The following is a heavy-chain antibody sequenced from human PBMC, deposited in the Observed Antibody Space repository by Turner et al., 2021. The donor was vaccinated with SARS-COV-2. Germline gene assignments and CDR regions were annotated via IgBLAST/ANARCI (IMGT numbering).Heavy chain of an antibody. CDR3: AGGYYYYDRRGHGWYYFDY. Sequence: EVQLVESGGGLGQRGRSLRISCAATGSMVDTNYMAWVRQAPGKGLEGVSLIYSGVTTYYADSVKGRFTVSRHTSENTLYLQMNSLKTADTAVYYCAGGYYYYDRRGHGWYYFDYWGRGTLVTVSS. CDR1: GSMVDTNY. D-gene: IGHD3-22*01. J-gene: IGHJ4*02. V-gene: IGHV3-53*04. CDR2: IYSGVTT.